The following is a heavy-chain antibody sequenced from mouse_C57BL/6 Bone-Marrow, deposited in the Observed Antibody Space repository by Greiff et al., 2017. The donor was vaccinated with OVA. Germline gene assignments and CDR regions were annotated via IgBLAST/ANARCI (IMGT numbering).Heavy chain of an antibody. D-gene: IGHD2-4*01. CDR2: IRNKANNHAT. Sequence: EVKLMESGGGLVQPGGSMKLSCAASGFTFSDAWMDWVRQSPEKGLEWVAEIRNKANNHATYYAESVKGRFTISRDDSKSSVYLQMNSLRAEDTGIYYCTRRGDYGHFDYWGQGTTLTVSS. V-gene: IGHV6-6*01. CDR1: GFTFSDAW. J-gene: IGHJ2*01. CDR3: TRRGDYGHFDY.